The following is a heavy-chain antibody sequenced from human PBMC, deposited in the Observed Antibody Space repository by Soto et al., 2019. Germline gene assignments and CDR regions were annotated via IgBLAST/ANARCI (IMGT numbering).Heavy chain of an antibody. CDR3: ATRSPAFDY. CDR1: GYTFTNFG. J-gene: IGHJ4*02. CDR2: VTTDKGKT. Sequence: QVQLVQSGPEVKKPGASVKVSCKTSGYTFTNFGISWVRQAPGQGLEWMGWVTTDKGKTTYAQKFQGRVTMTTDTSTSTAYMELRSQRSDDTAVYYCATRSPAFDYWGQGTLVTVSS. V-gene: IGHV1-18*01.